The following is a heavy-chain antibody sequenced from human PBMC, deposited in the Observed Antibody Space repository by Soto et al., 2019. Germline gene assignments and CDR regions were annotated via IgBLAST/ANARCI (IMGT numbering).Heavy chain of an antibody. CDR3: ARAEGMAPYYSYAMDV. CDR1: GYSVSKCG. CDR2: INNYNGHT. Sequence: VVLVQSGAEVKRLGATVKFSCQAAGYSVSKCGIGWVRQAPGRGVEWVGWINNYNGHTNFAPKFKGRVSLTRDSSATTAYMELSSLSPDDSAIYFCARAEGMAPYYSYAMDVWGQGTAVTVSS. J-gene: IGHJ6*02. V-gene: IGHV1-18*04.